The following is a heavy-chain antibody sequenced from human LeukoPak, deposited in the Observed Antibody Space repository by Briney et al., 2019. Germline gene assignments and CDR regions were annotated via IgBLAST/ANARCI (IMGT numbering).Heavy chain of an antibody. Sequence: ASVKVSCKASGYTFTSYAMHWVRQAPGQRLEWMGWINAGNGNTKYSQKFQGRVTITRDTSASTAYMELSSLRSEDTAEYYCARDRWELLPLLDFDYWGQGTLVTVSS. CDR2: INAGNGNT. CDR1: GYTFTSYA. J-gene: IGHJ4*02. V-gene: IGHV1-3*01. CDR3: ARDRWELLPLLDFDY. D-gene: IGHD1-26*01.